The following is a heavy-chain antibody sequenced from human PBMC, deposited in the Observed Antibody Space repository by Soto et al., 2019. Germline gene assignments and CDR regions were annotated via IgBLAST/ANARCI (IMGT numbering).Heavy chain of an antibody. Sequence: GGSLRLSCAASGFTFIDYYMSWILQAPGKGLEWVSYISSSGSTIYYADSVKGRFTISRDNAKNSLYLQMNSLRAEDTAVYYCARRYCSSTSCYASYYYYYYMDVWGKGTTVTVSS. CDR2: ISSSGSTI. V-gene: IGHV3-11*01. D-gene: IGHD2-2*01. CDR3: ARRYCSSTSCYASYYYYYYMDV. J-gene: IGHJ6*03. CDR1: GFTFIDYY.